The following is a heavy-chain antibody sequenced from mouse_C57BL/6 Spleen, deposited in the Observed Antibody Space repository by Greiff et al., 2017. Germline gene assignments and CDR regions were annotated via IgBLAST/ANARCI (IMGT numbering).Heavy chain of an antibody. V-gene: IGHV1-82*01. Sequence: VQLQQSGPELVKPGASVKISCKASGYAFSSSWMNWVKQRPGKGLEWIGRIYPGDGDTNYNGKFKGKATLTADKSSSTAYMQLSSLTSEDSAVYFCARNSFDYWGQGTTLTVSS. CDR1: GYAFSSSW. CDR2: IYPGDGDT. CDR3: ARNSFDY. J-gene: IGHJ2*01.